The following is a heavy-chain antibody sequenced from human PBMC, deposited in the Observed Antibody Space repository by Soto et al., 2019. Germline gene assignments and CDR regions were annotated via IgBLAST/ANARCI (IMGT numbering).Heavy chain of an antibody. CDR3: ARRSVYMASIYAFDI. V-gene: IGHV4-39*01. Sequence: PSENLSLTCTVSGGSISSSSYYWGWIRQPPGKGLEWIGSIYYSGSTYYNPSLKSRVTISVDTSKNQFSLKLSSVTAADTAVYYFARRSVYMASIYAFDIWCQLTMIA. D-gene: IGHD1-20*01. J-gene: IGHJ3*02. CDR1: GGSISSSSYY. CDR2: IYYSGST.